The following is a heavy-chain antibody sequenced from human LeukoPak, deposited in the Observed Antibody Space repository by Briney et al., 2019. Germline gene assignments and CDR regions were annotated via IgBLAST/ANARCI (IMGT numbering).Heavy chain of an antibody. CDR3: AREMAARSPFDY. CDR2: IYYSGST. D-gene: IGHD6-6*01. Sequence: SETLSLTCTVSGGSISSYYWSWIRQPPGKGLEWIGYIYYSGSTNYSPSLKSRVTISVDTSKNQFSLKLSSVTAADTAVYYCAREMAARSPFDYWGQGTLVTVSS. CDR1: GGSISSYY. V-gene: IGHV4-59*01. J-gene: IGHJ4*02.